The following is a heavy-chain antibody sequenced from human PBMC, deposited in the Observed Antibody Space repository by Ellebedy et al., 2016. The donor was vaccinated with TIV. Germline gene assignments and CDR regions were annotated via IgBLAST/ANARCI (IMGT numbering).Heavy chain of an antibody. CDR1: GYTFTSYD. V-gene: IGHV1-8*01. J-gene: IGHJ6*02. CDR2: MNPNSGDT. D-gene: IGHD3/OR15-3a*01. Sequence: ASVKVSXXASGYTFTSYDINWVRQATGQGLEWMGWMNPNSGDTGYAQKFQGRVTMTRNTSINTAYMELNSLNSEDTAVYFCARNFLTGYHYYYYGMDVWGQGTTVTVSS. CDR3: ARNFLTGYHYYYYGMDV.